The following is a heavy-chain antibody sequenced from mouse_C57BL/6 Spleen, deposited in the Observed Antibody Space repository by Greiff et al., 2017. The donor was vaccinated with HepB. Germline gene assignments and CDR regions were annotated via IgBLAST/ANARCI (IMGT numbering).Heavy chain of an antibody. D-gene: IGHD2-1*01. CDR2: ISSGGSYT. CDR3: ARKGPYGNSSWFAY. J-gene: IGHJ3*01. V-gene: IGHV5-6*01. Sequence: EVQLQESGGDLVKPGGSLKLSCAASGFTFSSYGMSWVRQTPDKRLEWVATISSGGSYTYYPDSVKGRFTISRDNAKNTLCLQMSSLKSEDTAMYYCARKGPYGNSSWFAYWGQGTLVTVSA. CDR1: GFTFSSYG.